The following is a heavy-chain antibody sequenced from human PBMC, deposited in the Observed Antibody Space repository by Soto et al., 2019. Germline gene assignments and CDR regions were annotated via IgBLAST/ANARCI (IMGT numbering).Heavy chain of an antibody. V-gene: IGHV3-23*01. CDR1: GFTFSSFA. D-gene: IGHD4-17*01. J-gene: IGHJ4*02. Sequence: EVQLLESGGGLVQPGGSLRLSCAASGFTFSSFAMSWVRQAPGKGLEWVSAISGSGGSTYYADSVKGRFTISRDNSKNTLYLQMNSLRAEDTAVYYCAKGISHTVTTFDYWGQGTLVTVSS. CDR2: ISGSGGST. CDR3: AKGISHTVTTFDY.